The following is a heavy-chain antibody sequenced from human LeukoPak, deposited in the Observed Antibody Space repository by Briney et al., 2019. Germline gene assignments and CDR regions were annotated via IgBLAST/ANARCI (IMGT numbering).Heavy chain of an antibody. CDR1: GGSINSYY. CDR2: IYYNGIT. D-gene: IGHD6-25*01. V-gene: IGHV4-59*08. J-gene: IGHJ5*02. Sequence: SETLSLTCTVSGGSINSYYWTWIRQPLGKGLEWIACIYYNGITNYKSSLESRLTISVDTSKNQFSLRLRSVTAADTAVYYCARQDPPGSKKGWFDPWGQGTLVTVSS. CDR3: ARQDPPGSKKGWFDP.